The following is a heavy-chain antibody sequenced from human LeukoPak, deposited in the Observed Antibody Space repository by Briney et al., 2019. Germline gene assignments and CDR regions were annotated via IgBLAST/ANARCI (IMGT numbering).Heavy chain of an antibody. Sequence: ASVKVSCKASGYTFTSYDISWVRQAPGQGLEWMGWISAYNGNTNYAQKLQGRVTMTTDTSTSTAYMELRSLRSDDTAVYYCARRVELGYYYYYYMDVWGKGTTVTVSS. CDR1: GYTFTSYD. CDR3: ARRVELGYYYYYYMDV. V-gene: IGHV1-18*01. CDR2: ISAYNGNT. D-gene: IGHD1-7*01. J-gene: IGHJ6*03.